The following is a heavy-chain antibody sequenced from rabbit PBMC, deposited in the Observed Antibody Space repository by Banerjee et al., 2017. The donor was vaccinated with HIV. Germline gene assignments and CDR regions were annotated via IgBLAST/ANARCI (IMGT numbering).Heavy chain of an antibody. V-gene: IGHV1S45*01. Sequence: QEQLVESGGGLVKPGASLTLTCTASGFSFSSGYDMCWVRQAPGKGLEWIGCIYAGDGNTYYASWAKGRFTITKTSSTVTLQMTSLTAADTATYLCTRDPFSSYGHPALDLWGPGTLVTVS. CDR3: TRDPFSSYGHPALDL. CDR1: GFSFSSGYD. J-gene: IGHJ4*01. D-gene: IGHD6-1*01. CDR2: IYAGDGNT.